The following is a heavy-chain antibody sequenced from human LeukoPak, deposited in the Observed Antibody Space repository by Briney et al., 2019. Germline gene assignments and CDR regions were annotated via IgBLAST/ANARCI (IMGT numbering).Heavy chain of an antibody. CDR1: GYTFTGYY. V-gene: IGHV1-2*02. J-gene: IGHJ6*02. Sequence: ASVKGSCKASGYTFTGYYMHWVRQAPGQGLEDMGWINPNSGGTNYAQKFRGRVTMTRDTSISTAYMELSRLRSDDTAVYYCARVLPPITVTISDYYYGMDVWGQGTTVTVSS. D-gene: IGHD4-11*01. CDR3: ARVLPPITVTISDYYYGMDV. CDR2: INPNSGGT.